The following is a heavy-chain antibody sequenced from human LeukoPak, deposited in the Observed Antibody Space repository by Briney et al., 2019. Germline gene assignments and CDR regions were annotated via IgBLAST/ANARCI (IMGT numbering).Heavy chain of an antibody. V-gene: IGHV1-46*01. CDR1: GYTFTSYY. J-gene: IGHJ4*02. CDR2: INPSGGST. CDR3: ARESKVVPAAGYFDY. Sequence: ASVKVSCKASGYTFTSYYMHWVPQAPGQGLEWMGIINPSGGSTSYAQKFQGRVTMTMDTSTSTVYMELSSLRSEDTAVYYCARESKVVPAAGYFDYWGQGTLVTVSS. D-gene: IGHD2-2*01.